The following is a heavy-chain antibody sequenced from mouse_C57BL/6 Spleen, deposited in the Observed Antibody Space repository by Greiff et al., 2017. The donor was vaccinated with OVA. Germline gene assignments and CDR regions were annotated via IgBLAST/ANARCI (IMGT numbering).Heavy chain of an antibody. CDR1: GYTFTDSE. D-gene: IGHD2-5*01. CDR3: TREGYSNYYFDY. V-gene: IGHV1-15*01. CDR2: IDPDTGGT. J-gene: IGHJ2*01. Sequence: VQLQQSGAELVRPGASVTLSCKASGYTFTDSEMHWVKQTPVHGLEWIGAIDPDTGGTAYNQTFKGKAILTADNYSSTAYMELRRLTSEVSAVYYCTREGYSNYYFDYWGQGTTLTVSS.